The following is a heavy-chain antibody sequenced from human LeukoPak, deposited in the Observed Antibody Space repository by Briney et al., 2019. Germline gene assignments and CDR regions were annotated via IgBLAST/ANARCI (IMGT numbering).Heavy chain of an antibody. CDR3: ARGAGRGGYYDYVWGSYRSSYYFDY. CDR1: GFTFYTYS. CDR2: IKQDGSEK. J-gene: IGHJ4*02. D-gene: IGHD3-16*02. V-gene: IGHV3-7*01. Sequence: GGSLRLSCAASGFTFYTYSMNWVRQAPGKGLEWVANIKQDGSEKYYVDSVKGRFTISRDNAKNSLYLQMNSLRAEDTAVYYCARGAGRGGYYDYVWGSYRSSYYFDYWGQGTLVTVSS.